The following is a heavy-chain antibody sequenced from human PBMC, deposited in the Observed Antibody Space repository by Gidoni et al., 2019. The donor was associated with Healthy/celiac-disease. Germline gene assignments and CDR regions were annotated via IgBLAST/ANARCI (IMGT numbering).Heavy chain of an antibody. Sequence: QVQLVQSGAEVKKPGASVKVSCKASGYTFTRYYMHWVRQAPGQGLEWMGIINPSGGSTSYAQKFQGRVTMTRDTSTSTVYMELSSLRSEDTAVYYCATRGYCSSTSCLGGFDPWGQGTLVTVSS. CDR2: INPSGGST. D-gene: IGHD2-2*01. CDR3: ATRGYCSSTSCLGGFDP. J-gene: IGHJ5*02. CDR1: GYTFTRYY. V-gene: IGHV1-46*01.